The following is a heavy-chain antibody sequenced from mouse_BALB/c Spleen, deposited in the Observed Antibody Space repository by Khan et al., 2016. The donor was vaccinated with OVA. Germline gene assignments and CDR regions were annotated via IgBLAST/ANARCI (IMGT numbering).Heavy chain of an antibody. D-gene: IGHD2-3*01. CDR1: EFSLTSYG. Sequence: VQLQESGPGLVAPSQSLSITCTVSEFSLTSYGVNWVRQPPGKGLEWLAVIWGDGSTKYHSALISRLSVSKDNSQSQVFLKLNSLQTDDTAKYYCTQWGDGLYAMIYWGQGTSVTVSS. V-gene: IGHV2-3*01. J-gene: IGHJ4*01. CDR2: IWGDGST. CDR3: TQWGDGLYAMIY.